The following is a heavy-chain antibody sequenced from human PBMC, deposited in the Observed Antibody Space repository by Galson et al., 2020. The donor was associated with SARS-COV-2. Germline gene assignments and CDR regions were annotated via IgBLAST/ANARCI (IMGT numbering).Heavy chain of an antibody. D-gene: IGHD6-19*01. CDR3: ARFKGSGWLNWFDP. CDR1: GFTVSSNY. J-gene: IGHJ5*02. Sequence: GGSLRLSCAASGFTVSSNYMSWVRQAPGKGLEWVSVIYSGGSTYYADSVKGRFTISRDNSKNTLYLQMNSLRAEDTAVYYCARFKGSGWLNWFDPWGQGTLVTVSS. CDR2: IYSGGST. V-gene: IGHV3-53*01.